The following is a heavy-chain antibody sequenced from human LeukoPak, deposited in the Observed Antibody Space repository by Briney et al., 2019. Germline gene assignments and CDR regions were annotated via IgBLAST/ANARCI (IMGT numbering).Heavy chain of an antibody. CDR2: ISHSGNT. D-gene: IGHD4-17*01. Sequence: PSETLSLTCTVSGYSISSGYHWDWIRQPPGKGLEWIGSISHSGNTYYHPSLKSRVTISADTSKNQFSLRLTSVTAADTAVYYCARSGDYPQFDYRGRGALVTVSS. J-gene: IGHJ4*02. CDR1: GYSISSGYH. CDR3: ARSGDYPQFDY. V-gene: IGHV4-38-2*02.